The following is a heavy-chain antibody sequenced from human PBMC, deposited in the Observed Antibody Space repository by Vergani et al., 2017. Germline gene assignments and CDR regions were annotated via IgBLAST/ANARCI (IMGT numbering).Heavy chain of an antibody. Sequence: QVQLVQSGAEVKKPGSSVKVSCKASGGTFSSYTISWVRQAPGQGLEWMGRIIPILGIANYAQKFQGRVTITADKSTSTAYMELSSLRSEDTAVYYCARHRVTAIPLFDYWGQGTLVTVSS. CDR3: ARHRVTAIPLFDY. CDR2: IIPILGIA. CDR1: GGTFSSYT. J-gene: IGHJ4*02. D-gene: IGHD2-21*02. V-gene: IGHV1-69*02.